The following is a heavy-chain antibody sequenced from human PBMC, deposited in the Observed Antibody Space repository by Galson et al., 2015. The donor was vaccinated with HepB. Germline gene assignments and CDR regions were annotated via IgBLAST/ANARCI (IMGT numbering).Heavy chain of an antibody. CDR2: INPSGGST. V-gene: IGHV1-46*01. D-gene: IGHD5-24*01. CDR3: AREPPGEEMATITGVDY. J-gene: IGHJ4*02. Sequence: SVKVSCKASGYTFTNYYMHWVRQAPGQGLEWMGIINPSGGSTSYAQKFPGRVTMTRDTSTSTVYMELSSLRSEDTAVYYCAREPPGEEMATITGVDYWGQGTLVTVSS. CDR1: GYTFTNYY.